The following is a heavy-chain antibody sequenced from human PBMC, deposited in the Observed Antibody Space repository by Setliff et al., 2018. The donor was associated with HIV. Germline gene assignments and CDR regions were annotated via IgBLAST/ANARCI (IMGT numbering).Heavy chain of an antibody. Sequence: ASVKVSCKASGYNFTSYYMHWVRQAPGQGLEWMGIINPSGGSTSYAQKFQGRVTMTRDTSTSTVYMELSSLRSEDTAVYYCARAGVVVAATSYYYGMDVWGQGTTVTVSS. CDR1: GYNFTSYY. CDR2: INPSGGST. J-gene: IGHJ6*02. V-gene: IGHV1-46*01. CDR3: ARAGVVVAATSYYYGMDV. D-gene: IGHD2-15*01.